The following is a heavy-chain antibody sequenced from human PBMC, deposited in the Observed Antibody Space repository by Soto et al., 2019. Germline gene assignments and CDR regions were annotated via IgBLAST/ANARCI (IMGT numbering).Heavy chain of an antibody. CDR2: ISPYLGIA. D-gene: IGHD5-12*01. Sequence: SVKVSCKASGYTFTSYGISWVRQAPGQGLEWMGRISPYLGIANYAQKFQGRVTITADKSTSTAYMELSSLRSEDTAVYYCARDVGGYSYYVQEDYWGQGTLVTVSS. CDR3: ARDVGGYSYYVQEDY. CDR1: GYTFTSYG. J-gene: IGHJ4*02. V-gene: IGHV1-69*04.